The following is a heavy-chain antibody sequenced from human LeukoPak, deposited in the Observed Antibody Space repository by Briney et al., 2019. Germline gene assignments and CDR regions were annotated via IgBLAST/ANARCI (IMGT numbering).Heavy chain of an antibody. CDR1: DDSITMYY. CDR2: VDHTGST. Sequence: SEALSLTCTVSDDSITMYYWTWIRQPPGKGLEWIGYVDHTGSTKFNPSLNGRVSISRDTSNNFFSLRLRSVTAADTAVYFCARGRVSSSTWYSTYYYFFYMDFWGKGTTVTVSS. J-gene: IGHJ6*03. CDR3: ARGRVSSSTWYSTYYYFFYMDF. D-gene: IGHD4-11*01. V-gene: IGHV4-59*01.